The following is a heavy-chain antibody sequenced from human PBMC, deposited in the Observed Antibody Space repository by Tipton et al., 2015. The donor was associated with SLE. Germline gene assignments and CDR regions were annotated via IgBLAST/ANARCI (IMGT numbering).Heavy chain of an antibody. CDR1: GFTFSSYA. CDR2: IYSGGST. V-gene: IGHV3-23*03. Sequence: QLVQSGGGLVQPGGSLRLSCATSGFTFSSYAMSWVRQAPGKGLEWVSVIYSGGSTYYADSVKGRFTISRDDSKSIAYLQMNSLKTEDTAVYYCTRDGTPGGSSWPFYWGQGTLVTVSS. CDR3: TRDGTPGGSSWPFY. D-gene: IGHD6-13*01. J-gene: IGHJ4*02.